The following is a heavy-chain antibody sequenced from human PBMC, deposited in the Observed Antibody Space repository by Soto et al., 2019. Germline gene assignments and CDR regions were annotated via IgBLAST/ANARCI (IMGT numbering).Heavy chain of an antibody. D-gene: IGHD1-1*01. CDR3: ARHNSQWPNWFDP. CDR1: GYTFTIYG. Sequence: QVQQVQSGAEVKRPGASAKVSCKASGYTFTIYGFSWVRQAPGQGLEWMGWISAYDGSTNYAQKFQGRVTMTTDTSTSTAYMELKSLRSDDTAVYYCARHNSQWPNWFDPWGQGTLVTVSS. J-gene: IGHJ5*02. CDR2: ISAYDGST. V-gene: IGHV1-18*01.